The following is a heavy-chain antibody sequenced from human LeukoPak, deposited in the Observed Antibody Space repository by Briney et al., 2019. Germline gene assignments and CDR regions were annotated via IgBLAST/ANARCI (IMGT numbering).Heavy chain of an antibody. J-gene: IGHJ4*02. V-gene: IGHV3-7*01. CDR1: GFPFNIYW. CDR3: ARGNPTPGDY. CDR2: IKEDGSYK. D-gene: IGHD3-10*01. Sequence: GGSLRLSCAASGFPFNIYWMSWVRQAPGQGLEWVATIKEDGSYKYYVDSVKGRFTISRDNAKNLLYLQMYSLRDEDTAVYYCARGNPTPGDYWGQGTLVAVSS.